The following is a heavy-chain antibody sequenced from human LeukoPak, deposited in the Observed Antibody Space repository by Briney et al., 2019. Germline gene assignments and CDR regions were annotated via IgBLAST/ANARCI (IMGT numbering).Heavy chain of an antibody. CDR3: ARARGYSYGYNFDY. CDR2: SNASNGNT. V-gene: IGHV1-3*01. J-gene: IGHJ4*02. Sequence: GASVKVSCKASGYTFTSYVMHWVRQAPGQRLEWMGWSNASNGNTKYSQKFQGRVTITRDTSASIVHMELSSLRSEDTAVYYCARARGYSYGYNFDYWGQGTLVTVSS. CDR1: GYTFTSYV. D-gene: IGHD5-18*01.